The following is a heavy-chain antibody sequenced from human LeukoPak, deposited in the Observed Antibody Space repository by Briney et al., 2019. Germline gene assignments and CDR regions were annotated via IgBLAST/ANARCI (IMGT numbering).Heavy chain of an antibody. J-gene: IGHJ4*02. CDR2: ISGSGGST. Sequence: GGSLRPSCAASGFTFSSYGMSWVRQAPGKGLEWVSAISGSGGSTYYADSVKGRFTISRDNSKNTLYLQMNSLRAEDTAVYYCAKITIDGYFFLDRIDYWGQGTLVTVSS. V-gene: IGHV3-23*01. CDR3: AKITIDGYFFLDRIDY. CDR1: GFTFSSYG. D-gene: IGHD5-24*01.